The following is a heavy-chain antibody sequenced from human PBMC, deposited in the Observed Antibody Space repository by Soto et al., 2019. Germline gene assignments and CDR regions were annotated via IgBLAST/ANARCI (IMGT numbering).Heavy chain of an antibody. J-gene: IGHJ5*02. D-gene: IGHD5-12*01. V-gene: IGHV1-69*06. CDR2: ITPIYVTA. Sequence: SVKVSCKASGGTFSSNGISWVRQAPGQGLEWMGGITPIYVTAKYAQKFQGRVTMTEDKSTDTAYMELSSLRSEDTAVYYCATDGGYSGWFDPWGQGTLVTVS. CDR1: GGTFSSNG. CDR3: ATDGGYSGWFDP.